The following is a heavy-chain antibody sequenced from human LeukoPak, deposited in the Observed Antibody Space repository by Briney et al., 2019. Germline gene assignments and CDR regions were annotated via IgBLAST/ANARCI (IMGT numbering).Heavy chain of an antibody. D-gene: IGHD6-13*01. CDR1: GFTFSSYG. V-gene: IGHV3-33*06. Sequence: GGSLRLSCAASGFTFSSYGMHWVRQAPGKGLEWVAVIWYDGSNKYYADSVKGRFTISRDSSKNTLYLQMNSLRAEDTAVYYCAKDPKQRLVRSTYYFDYWGQGTLVTVSS. CDR2: IWYDGSNK. CDR3: AKDPKQRLVRSTYYFDY. J-gene: IGHJ4*02.